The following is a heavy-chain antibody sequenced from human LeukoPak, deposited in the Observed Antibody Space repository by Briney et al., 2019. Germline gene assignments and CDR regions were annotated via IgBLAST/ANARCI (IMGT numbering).Heavy chain of an antibody. CDR3: GPVGATGDFDY. J-gene: IGHJ4*02. V-gene: IGHV3-21*01. D-gene: IGHD1-26*01. Sequence: GGSLRLFYAPCGFTCSSDRMKWVRQAPGGGLEWVSSINSRSSYIYYADSVKGRFTISRDNAKNSLYLQMNSLRAEDTAVYYCGPVGATGDFDYWGQGTLVTVSS. CDR1: GFTCSSDR. CDR2: INSRSSYI.